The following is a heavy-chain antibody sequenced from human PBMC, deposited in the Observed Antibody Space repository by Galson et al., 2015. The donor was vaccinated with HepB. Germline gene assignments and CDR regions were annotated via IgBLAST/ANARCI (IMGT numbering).Heavy chain of an antibody. CDR1: GGSISSYY. CDR2: SHYFGST. J-gene: IGHJ4*02. D-gene: IGHD3-10*01. CDR3: ARLRGFGELFDY. Sequence: LSLTCTVSGGSISSYYWSWIRQPPGKGLEWIGYSHYFGSTNYTPSLKSRVTISVDTSKNQFSLKLNSVTAADTAVYYCARLRGFGELFDYWGQGTLVTVSS. V-gene: IGHV4-59*08.